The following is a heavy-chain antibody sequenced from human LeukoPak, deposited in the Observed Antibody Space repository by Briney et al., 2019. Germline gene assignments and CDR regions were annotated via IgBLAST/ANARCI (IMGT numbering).Heavy chain of an antibody. V-gene: IGHV4-39*01. CDR2: IYYSGST. D-gene: IGHD3-22*01. Sequence: PSETLSLTCTVSGGSISSSSYYWGWIRQPPGTGLEWIGSIYYSGSTYYNPSLKSRVTISVDTSKNQFSLKLSSVTAADTAVYYCARRANYYDSSGNWDYWGQGTLVTVSS. CDR1: GGSISSSSYY. CDR3: ARRANYYDSSGNWDY. J-gene: IGHJ4*02.